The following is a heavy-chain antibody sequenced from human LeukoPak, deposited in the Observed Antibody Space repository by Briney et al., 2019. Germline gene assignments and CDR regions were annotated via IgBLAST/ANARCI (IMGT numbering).Heavy chain of an antibody. CDR3: AKGNGDHAIHPDY. V-gene: IGHV3-23*01. CDR2: ISGGGDII. J-gene: IGHJ4*02. D-gene: IGHD4-17*01. Sequence: GGSLRLSCVGTGFTLSSYAXXXXRQAPXXXXXXXSGISGGGDIINYAXSXKGXFTISRDNSKNTLYLQMNSLRADDTAVYYCAKGNGDHAIHPDYWGQGTLVTVSS. CDR1: GFTLSSYA.